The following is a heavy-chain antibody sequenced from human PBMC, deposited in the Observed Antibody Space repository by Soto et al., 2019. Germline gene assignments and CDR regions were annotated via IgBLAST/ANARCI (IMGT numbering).Heavy chain of an antibody. CDR2: ISYDGNNK. Sequence: PGGSLRLSCAASRFIFSRYAMHWVRQAPGKGLEWVAVISYDGNNKYYTDSVKGRFTISRDNSKNTLYLQMNSLRAEDTAVYYCAKVHDPRAFYYYAMDVWGQGTTVTVSS. CDR1: RFIFSRYA. CDR3: AKVHDPRAFYYYAMDV. V-gene: IGHV3-30*18. D-gene: IGHD1-1*01. J-gene: IGHJ6*02.